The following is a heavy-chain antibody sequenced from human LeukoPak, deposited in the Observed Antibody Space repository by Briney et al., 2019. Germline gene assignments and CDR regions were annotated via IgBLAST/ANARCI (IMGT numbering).Heavy chain of an antibody. CDR1: GYTFTSYG. CDR2: ISAYNGNT. V-gene: IGHV1-18*01. Sequence: ASVKVSCKASGYTFTSYGISWVRQAPGQGLEWLGWISAYNGNTNYAQKLQGRVTMTTDTSTSTAYMELRSLRSDDTAVYYCAREGQQPQYNWFDPWGQGTLVTASS. D-gene: IGHD6-13*01. CDR3: AREGQQPQYNWFDP. J-gene: IGHJ5*02.